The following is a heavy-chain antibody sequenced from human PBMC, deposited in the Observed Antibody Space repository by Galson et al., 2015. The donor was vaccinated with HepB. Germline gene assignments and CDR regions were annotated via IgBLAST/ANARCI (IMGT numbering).Heavy chain of an antibody. V-gene: IGHV3-9*01. D-gene: IGHD3-3*01. CDR1: GFTFDDYA. Sequence: SLRLSCAASGFTFDDYAMHWVRQAPGKGLEWVSGISWNSGSIGYADSVKGRFTNSRDNAKNSLYLQMNSLRAEDTALYYCAKDISSFWSGYYHVWGQGTMVTVSS. CDR2: ISWNSGSI. J-gene: IGHJ3*01. CDR3: AKDISSFWSGYYHV.